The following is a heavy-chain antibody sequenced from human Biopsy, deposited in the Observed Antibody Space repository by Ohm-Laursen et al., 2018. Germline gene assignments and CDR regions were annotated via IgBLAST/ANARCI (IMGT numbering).Heavy chain of an antibody. Sequence: SETLSLTCTVSGGSISGSSWSWIRQAPGRGLEWVGYISYSGSTSNNPSLKSRITISVDTSKNQISLKVTSVTAADTAVYYCAKHASGWTGDDALHIWGQGTMVTVS. J-gene: IGHJ3*02. CDR2: ISYSGST. CDR3: AKHASGWTGDDALHI. CDR1: GGSISGSS. D-gene: IGHD6-19*01. V-gene: IGHV4-59*08.